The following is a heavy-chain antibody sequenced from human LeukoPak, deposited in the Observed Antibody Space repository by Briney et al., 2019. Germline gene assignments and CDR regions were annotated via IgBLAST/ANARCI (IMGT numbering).Heavy chain of an antibody. CDR3: ARDRVHGLSDY. Sequence: GGSLRLSCAASTFTFSRYAMAWVRQAPGKGLEWVSVIYSGGSTYYADSVKGRFTISRDNSKNTLYLQMNSLRAEDTAVYYCARDRVHGLSDYWGQGTLVTVSS. D-gene: IGHD5/OR15-5a*01. J-gene: IGHJ4*02. V-gene: IGHV3-53*01. CDR2: IYSGGST. CDR1: TFTFSRYA.